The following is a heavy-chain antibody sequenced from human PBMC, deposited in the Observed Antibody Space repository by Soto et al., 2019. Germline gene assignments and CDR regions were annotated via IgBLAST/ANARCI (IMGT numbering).Heavy chain of an antibody. CDR1: GYTLTELS. D-gene: IGHD5-12*01. V-gene: IGHV1-24*01. Sequence: GASVKVSCTVSGYTLTELSMHWVRQAPGKGLEWMGGFDPEDGETIYAQKFQGRVTMTEDTSTDTAYMELSSLRSEDTAVYYCASNIVATIRDGYYYGMDVWGQGTTVTVSS. CDR3: ASNIVATIRDGYYYGMDV. CDR2: FDPEDGET. J-gene: IGHJ6*02.